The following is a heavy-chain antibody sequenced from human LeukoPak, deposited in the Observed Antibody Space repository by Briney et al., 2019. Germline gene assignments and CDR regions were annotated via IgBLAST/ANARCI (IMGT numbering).Heavy chain of an antibody. V-gene: IGHV1-46*01. CDR3: ASRYKRGDDME. CDR1: GYTFTSYG. J-gene: IGHJ4*02. D-gene: IGHD2-21*02. CDR2: INPSGGST. Sequence: ASVKVSCKASGYTFTSYGSSWVRQGPGQGLEWMGIINPSGGSTSYAQKFQGRVTMTRNMSTSTVYMELSSLRSEDTAGYYCASRYKRGDDMEWGQGTLVTVSS.